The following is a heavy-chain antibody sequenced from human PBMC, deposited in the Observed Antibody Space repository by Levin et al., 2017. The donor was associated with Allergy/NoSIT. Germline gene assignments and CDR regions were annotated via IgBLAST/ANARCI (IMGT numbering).Heavy chain of an antibody. J-gene: IGHJ4*02. D-gene: IGHD6-13*01. CDR3: STGILSAAGTAY. Sequence: GGSLRLSCAASGFTFINAWMSWVRQAPGKGLEWVGRIKSKTDGGTTDYAAPVKGRFTISRDDSKNTLYLQMNSLKTEDTAVYYCSTGILSAAGTAYWGQGTLVTVSS. CDR2: IKSKTDGGTT. V-gene: IGHV3-15*01. CDR1: GFTFINAW.